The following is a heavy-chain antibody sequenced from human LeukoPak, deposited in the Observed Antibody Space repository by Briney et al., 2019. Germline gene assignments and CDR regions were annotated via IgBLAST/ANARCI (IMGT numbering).Heavy chain of an antibody. CDR1: GFAFSSQA. J-gene: IGHJ4*02. Sequence: GGSLRLSCAASGFAFSSQAMGWVRQAPGKGLEWVSVIGDSGDPTYYADSVKGRFTISRDNSKNTLYLQMNSLRAEDTALYYWAKDARRSSGWYFFDHWGQGTLVTVSS. CDR2: IGDSGDPT. CDR3: AKDARRSSGWYFFDH. V-gene: IGHV3-23*01. D-gene: IGHD6-19*01.